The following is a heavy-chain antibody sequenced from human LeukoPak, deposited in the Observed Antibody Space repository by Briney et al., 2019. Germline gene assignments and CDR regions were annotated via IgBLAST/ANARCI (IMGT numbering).Heavy chain of an antibody. CDR1: GGSITSSSYY. V-gene: IGHV4-39*07. CDR2: VYYSGNT. CDR3: TREYGFMATVFHAFDI. Sequence: PSETLSLTCTVSGGSITSSSYYWGWIRQPPGKGLEWIGSVYYSGNTYYNSSLKSRVTISVDTSKNQFSLKLSSVTAADTAIYYCTREYGFMATVFHAFDIWGQGTMVTVSS. J-gene: IGHJ3*02. D-gene: IGHD4-17*01.